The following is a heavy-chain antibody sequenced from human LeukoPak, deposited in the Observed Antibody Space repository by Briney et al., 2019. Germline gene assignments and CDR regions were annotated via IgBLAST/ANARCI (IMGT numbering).Heavy chain of an antibody. CDR3: RRARVVAQYFDY. J-gene: IGHJ4*02. CDR1: GGIFSSYA. D-gene: IGHD2-15*01. Sequence: SVKVSCKASGGIFSSYAISWVRQAPAQGLEWMGGIIPIFGTANYAQKFQGRVTITADESTNTAYMELSSRRSEDTAVYYCRRARVVAQYFDYWGQGTLVSVSS. V-gene: IGHV1-69*01. CDR2: IIPIFGTA.